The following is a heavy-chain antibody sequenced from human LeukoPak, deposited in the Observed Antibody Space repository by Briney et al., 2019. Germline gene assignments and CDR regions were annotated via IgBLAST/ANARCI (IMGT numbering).Heavy chain of an antibody. CDR2: IYYSGST. V-gene: IGHV4-59*11. Sequence: SETLSLTCTVSGGSIGSHYWSWIRQPPGKELEWIGYIYYSGSTNYNPSLKSRVTISVDTSKNQFSLKLSSVAAADTAVYYCARAGSSWPKYYFDYWGQGTLVTVSS. CDR3: ARAGSSWPKYYFDY. CDR1: GGSIGSHY. D-gene: IGHD6-13*01. J-gene: IGHJ4*02.